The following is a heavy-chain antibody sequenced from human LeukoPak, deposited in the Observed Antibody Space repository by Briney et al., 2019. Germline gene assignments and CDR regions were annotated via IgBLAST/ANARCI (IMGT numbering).Heavy chain of an antibody. D-gene: IGHD3-3*01. CDR3: ARGSRNFWSGYLLFDY. V-gene: IGHV4-34*01. J-gene: IGHJ4*02. Sequence: SETLSLTCAVYGGSFSGYYWGWIRQPPGKGLEWIGEINHSGSTNYNPSLKSRVTISVDTSKNQFSLKLSSVPAADTAVYYCARGSRNFWSGYLLFDYWGQGTLVTVSS. CDR1: GGSFSGYY. CDR2: INHSGST.